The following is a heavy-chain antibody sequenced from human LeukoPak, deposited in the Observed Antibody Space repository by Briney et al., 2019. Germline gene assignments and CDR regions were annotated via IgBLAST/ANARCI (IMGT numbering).Heavy chain of an antibody. CDR2: INWNGGST. D-gene: IGHD6-13*01. V-gene: IGHV3-20*01. Sequence: PGGSLRLSCAASGFTFDDYGMSWVRQAPGKGLEWVSGINWNGGSTGYADSVKGRFTISRDNAKNSLYLQMNSLRAEDTALYHCARDSSSWYRNWFDPWGQGTLVTVSS. CDR3: ARDSSSWYRNWFDP. CDR1: GFTFDDYG. J-gene: IGHJ5*02.